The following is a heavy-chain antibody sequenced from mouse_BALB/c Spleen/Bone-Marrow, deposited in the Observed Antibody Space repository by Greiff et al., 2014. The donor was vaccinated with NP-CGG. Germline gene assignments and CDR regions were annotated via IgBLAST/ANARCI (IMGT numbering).Heavy chain of an antibody. CDR2: INPDSRTI. J-gene: IGHJ2*01. CDR3: ARGNYYGHLDY. Sequence: EVMLVESGGGLVQPGGSLKLSCAASGFDFSRYWMSWVRQAPGKGLQWIGEINPDSRTINYTPSLKDKFTISRDNAKNTLYLQMSKVRSEDTALYYCARGNYYGHLDYWGQGTTLTVSS. CDR1: GFDFSRYW. V-gene: IGHV4-1*02. D-gene: IGHD2-1*01.